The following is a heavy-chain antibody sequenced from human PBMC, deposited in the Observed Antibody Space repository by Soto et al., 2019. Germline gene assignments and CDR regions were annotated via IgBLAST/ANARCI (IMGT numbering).Heavy chain of an antibody. D-gene: IGHD5-18*01. CDR3: TTDLATGYSYGLPPPFDY. Sequence: PGGSLRLSCAASGFSFSNAWMNWVRQAPGKGLEWVGRIKSKTDGGTTDYAAPVKGRFTISRDDSKNTLYLQMNSLKTEDTAVYYCTTDLATGYSYGLPPPFDYWGQGTLVTVSS. V-gene: IGHV3-15*07. CDR1: GFSFSNAW. CDR2: IKSKTDGGTT. J-gene: IGHJ4*02.